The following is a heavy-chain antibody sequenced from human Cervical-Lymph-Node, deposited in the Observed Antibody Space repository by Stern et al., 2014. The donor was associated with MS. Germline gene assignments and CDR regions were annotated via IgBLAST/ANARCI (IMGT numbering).Heavy chain of an antibody. V-gene: IGHV5-51*03. Sequence: DQLVQSGAEVKMPGESLKISCKGSGYSFSNYWIGWVRQMPGKGLEWMGVIYPGASDTRYSPSFQGQVTISVDKSISTAYLHWSSLKASDTAMYYCARPITVAGLDAFEIWGLGTMVTVSS. J-gene: IGHJ3*02. CDR2: IYPGASDT. D-gene: IGHD6-19*01. CDR1: GYSFSNYW. CDR3: ARPITVAGLDAFEI.